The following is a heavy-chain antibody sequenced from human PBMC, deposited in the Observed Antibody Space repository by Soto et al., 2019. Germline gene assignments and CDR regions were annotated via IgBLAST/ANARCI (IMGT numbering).Heavy chain of an antibody. J-gene: IGHJ6*02. CDR3: SRFIMVGGWFDPNYYHGMDV. CDR1: GYTFSNYG. CDR2: ISGYNGNT. V-gene: IGHV1-18*01. Sequence: ASVKVSCKTSGYTFSNYGINWVLQAPGQGLEWMGWISGYNGNTNYAQTVQGRVTMTTDTSTGTVYMELRSLKSDDTAIYYCSRFIMVGGWFDPNYYHGMDVWXQGTTLTVSS. D-gene: IGHD6-19*01.